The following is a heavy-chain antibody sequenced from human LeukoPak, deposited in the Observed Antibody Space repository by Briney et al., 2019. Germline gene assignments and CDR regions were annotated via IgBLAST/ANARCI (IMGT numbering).Heavy chain of an antibody. Sequence: PGGSLRLSCAASGFTFSSYWMSWVRQAPGKGLECVANIKQDGSEKYYVDSVKGRFTISRDNAKNSLYLQVNSLRAEDTAVYYCARDTTAANLDYWGQGTLVTVSS. J-gene: IGHJ4*02. CDR2: IKQDGSEK. CDR3: ARDTTAANLDY. D-gene: IGHD2-2*01. CDR1: GFTFSSYW. V-gene: IGHV3-7*01.